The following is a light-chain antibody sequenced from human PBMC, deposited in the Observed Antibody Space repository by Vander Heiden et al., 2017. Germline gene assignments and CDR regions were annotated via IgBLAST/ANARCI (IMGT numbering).Light chain of an antibody. CDR2: DAS. Sequence: EIVLSQSPATLSLSPGDRATLCCRPSMSVSSYLARYQQKPGQAPRLLIDDASNRATVIPARFSGSGSGTDFTLTISSLEPEDFAVYYCQQHSNWPPYTFGQGTKLEIK. CDR3: QQHSNWPPYT. CDR1: MSVSSY. V-gene: IGKV3-11*01. J-gene: IGKJ2*01.